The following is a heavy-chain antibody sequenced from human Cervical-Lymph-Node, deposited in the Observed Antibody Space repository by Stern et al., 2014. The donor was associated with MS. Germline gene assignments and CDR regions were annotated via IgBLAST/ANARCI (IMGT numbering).Heavy chain of an antibody. J-gene: IGHJ3*02. V-gene: IGHV3-74*03. Sequence: EVQLVESGGGFVQPGGSLRLSCAASGLTITTYWMHWVRQAPGQGLAWVSRIPRDGTRAKCAGAVRGRVTISRDNAKNTLYLQMNSLRAEDTAVYYCARVGDFGDFLADAFDIWGQGTMVTVSS. CDR1: GLTITTYW. CDR2: IPRDGTRA. CDR3: ARVGDFGDFLADAFDI. D-gene: IGHD4-17*01.